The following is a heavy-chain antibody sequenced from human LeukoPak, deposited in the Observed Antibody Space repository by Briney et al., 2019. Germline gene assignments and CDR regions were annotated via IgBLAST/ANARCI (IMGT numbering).Heavy chain of an antibody. CDR1: GGSISSGGYY. CDR2: IYYSGST. J-gene: IGHJ4*02. Sequence: SETLSLTCTVSGGSISSGGYYWSWIRQHPGKGLEWIGYIYYSGSTNYNPSLKSRVTISVDTSKNQFSLKLSSVTAADTAVYYCARATRYYYDSSGYHPFDYWGQGTLVTVSS. D-gene: IGHD3-22*01. V-gene: IGHV4-61*08. CDR3: ARATRYYYDSSGYHPFDY.